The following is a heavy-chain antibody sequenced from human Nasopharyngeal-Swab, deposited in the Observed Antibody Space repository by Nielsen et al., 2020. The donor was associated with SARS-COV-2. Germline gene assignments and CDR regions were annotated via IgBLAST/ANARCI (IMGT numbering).Heavy chain of an antibody. CDR3: AKVPGSSWVDAFDI. CDR2: ISYDGSNK. J-gene: IGHJ3*02. V-gene: IGHV3-30*18. CDR1: GFIFSSYG. Sequence: GGSLRLSCAASGFIFSSYGMHWVRQAPGKGLEWVAVISYDGSNKYYADSLKGRFTISKDNSKNTLYLQMNSLRAEDTAVYYYAKVPGSSWVDAFDIWGQGTRVTVSS. D-gene: IGHD6-13*01.